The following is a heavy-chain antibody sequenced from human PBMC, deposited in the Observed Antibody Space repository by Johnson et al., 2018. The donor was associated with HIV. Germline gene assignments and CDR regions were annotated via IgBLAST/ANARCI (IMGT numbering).Heavy chain of an antibody. CDR2: IYSGGST. D-gene: IGHD6-13*01. J-gene: IGHJ3*02. CDR3: ARDQAYSSSWEGVFDI. Sequence: VQLVESGGGVVQPGGSLRLSCAASGFTVSSNYMSWVRQAPGKGLEWVSVIYSGGSTYYADSVRGRFTLSRDNSKNTLYLQMNSLTADDTAVYYCARDQAYSSSWEGVFDIWGQGTRVIVSS. CDR1: GFTVSSNY. V-gene: IGHV3-66*02.